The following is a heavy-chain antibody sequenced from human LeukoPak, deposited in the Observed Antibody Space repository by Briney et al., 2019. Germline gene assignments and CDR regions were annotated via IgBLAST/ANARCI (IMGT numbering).Heavy chain of an antibody. V-gene: IGHV3-30*02. D-gene: IGHD2-15*01. CDR1: GFTFSSYG. CDR3: ARDLGYCSGGSCYVGYFDY. J-gene: IGHJ4*02. Sequence: GGSLRLSCAASGFTFSSYGMHWVRQAPGKGLEWVAFIRYDGSNKYYADSVKGRFTISRDNSKNTLYLQMNSLRAEDTAVYFCARDLGYCSGGSCYVGYFDYWGQGTLVTVSS. CDR2: IRYDGSNK.